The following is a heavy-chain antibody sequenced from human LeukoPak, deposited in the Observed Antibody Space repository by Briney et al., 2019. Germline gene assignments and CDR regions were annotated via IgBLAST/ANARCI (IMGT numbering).Heavy chain of an antibody. Sequence: PSQTLSLTCTVSGGSISSGDYYWSWLRQPPGKGLEWIGYIYYSGSTYYNPSLKSRVTISVDTSKNQFSLKLSSVTAADTAVYYCARDGADGDYTSYWYFDLWGRGTLVTVSS. D-gene: IGHD4-17*01. CDR1: GGSISSGDYY. V-gene: IGHV4-30-4*01. CDR3: ARDGADGDYTSYWYFDL. CDR2: IYYSGST. J-gene: IGHJ2*01.